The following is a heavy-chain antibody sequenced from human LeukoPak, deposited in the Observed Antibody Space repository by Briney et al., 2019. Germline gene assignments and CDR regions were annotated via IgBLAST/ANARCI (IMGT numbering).Heavy chain of an antibody. CDR2: IYYSGST. CDR3: ARETSQKGAHYMDV. V-gene: IGHV4-61*01. D-gene: IGHD3-16*01. CDR1: APSISSAYY. Sequence: SETLSLTCTVSAPSISSAYYWGWIRPPPGKGLEWIGYIYYSGSTNYKSSLKSRVTISVDTSKNQFSLKLSSVTAADTAVYYCARETSQKGAHYMDVWGKGTTVTISS. J-gene: IGHJ6*03.